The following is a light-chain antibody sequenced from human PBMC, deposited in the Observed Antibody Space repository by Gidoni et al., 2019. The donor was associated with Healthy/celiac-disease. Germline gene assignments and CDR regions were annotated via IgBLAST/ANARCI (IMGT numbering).Light chain of an antibody. CDR1: SSNIGAGYD. J-gene: IGLJ2*01. V-gene: IGLV1-40*01. CDR2: GNS. CDR3: QSYDSSLSGSYVV. Sequence: QSVLTQPHSVSGAPGQRVTSSCTGSSSNIGAGYDVHGYQQLPGTAPKLLIYGNSNRPSGVPDRFSGSKSGTSASLAITGLQAEDEADYYCQSYDSSLSGSYVVFGGGTKLTVL.